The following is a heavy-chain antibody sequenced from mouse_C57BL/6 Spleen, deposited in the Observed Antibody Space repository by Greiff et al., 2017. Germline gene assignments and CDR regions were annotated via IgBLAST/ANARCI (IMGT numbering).Heavy chain of an antibody. D-gene: IGHD2-4*01. CDR1: GYTFTSYW. CDR2: IYPGSGST. V-gene: IGHV1-55*01. Sequence: QVQLQQPGAELVKPGASVKMSCKASGYTFTSYWITWVKQRPGQGLEWIGDIYPGSGSTNYNEKFKSKATLTIDTSSNTAYMQLSSLTSEDSAFYYCARYYDYDGESYAMDYWGQGTSVTVSS. J-gene: IGHJ4*01. CDR3: ARYYDYDGESYAMDY.